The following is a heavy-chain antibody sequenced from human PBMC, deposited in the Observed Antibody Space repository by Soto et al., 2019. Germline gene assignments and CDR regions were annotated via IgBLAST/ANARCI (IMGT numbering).Heavy chain of an antibody. CDR2: IYYSGST. CDR1: GGSISSSSYY. V-gene: IGHV4-39*01. CDR3: ARHHPPYYDFWSGYLDTVFDYGMDV. J-gene: IGHJ6*02. D-gene: IGHD3-3*01. Sequence: SETLSLTCSVSGGSISSSSYYWGWIRQPPGKGLEWIGSIYYSGSTYYNPSLKSRVTISVDTSKNQFSLKLSSVTAADTAVYYCARHHPPYYDFWSGYLDTVFDYGMDVWGQGTTVTVSS.